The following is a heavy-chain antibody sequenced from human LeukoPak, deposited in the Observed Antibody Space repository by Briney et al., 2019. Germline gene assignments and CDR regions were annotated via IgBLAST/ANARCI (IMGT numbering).Heavy chain of an antibody. Sequence: GGSLRPSCAASGFTFSDYAMHWVRQAPGKGLEYVAAINNNGGTTYYANSVKGRFTISRDNSKNTLYLQMGSLRAEDMAVYYCVGGYCRSTKCSASYWGQGTLVTVSS. D-gene: IGHD2-2*01. J-gene: IGHJ4*02. CDR2: INNNGGTT. CDR3: VGGYCRSTKCSASY. V-gene: IGHV3-64*01. CDR1: GFTFSDYA.